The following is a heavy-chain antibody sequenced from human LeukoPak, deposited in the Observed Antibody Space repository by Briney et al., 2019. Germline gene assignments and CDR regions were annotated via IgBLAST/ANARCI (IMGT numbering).Heavy chain of an antibody. D-gene: IGHD3-22*01. CDR3: AKEITMIVVAGFDY. Sequence: GGSLRLSCAASGFTFSSYAMSWVRQAPGKGLEWVSAISGSGGSTYYADSVKGRFTISRDNSRSTLYLQMNSLRAEDTAVYYCAKEITMIVVAGFDYWGQGTLVTVSS. CDR1: GFTFSSYA. J-gene: IGHJ4*02. V-gene: IGHV3-23*01. CDR2: ISGSGGST.